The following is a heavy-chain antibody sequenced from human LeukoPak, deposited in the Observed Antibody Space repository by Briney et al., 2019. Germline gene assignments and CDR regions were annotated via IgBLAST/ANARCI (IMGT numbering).Heavy chain of an antibody. CDR1: GYTFTSYG. Sequence: GASVKVSCKASGYTFTSYGISWVRQGPGQGLEWMGWISAYNGNTNYAQKLQGRVTMTTDTSTSTAYMELRSLRSDDTAVYYCARGIYCSSTSCYGVFDYWGQGTLVTVSS. D-gene: IGHD2-2*01. CDR2: ISAYNGNT. CDR3: ARGIYCSSTSCYGVFDY. V-gene: IGHV1-18*01. J-gene: IGHJ4*02.